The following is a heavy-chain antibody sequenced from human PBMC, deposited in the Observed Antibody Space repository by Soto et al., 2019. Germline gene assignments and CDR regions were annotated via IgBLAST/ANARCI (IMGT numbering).Heavy chain of an antibody. CDR3: ARDQSITMVRGVMGWFDP. V-gene: IGHV4-30-4*01. CDR2: IYYSGST. D-gene: IGHD3-10*01. Sequence: QVQLQESGPGLVKPSQTLSLTCTVSGGSISSGDYYWSWIRQPPGKGLEWIGYIYYSGSTYYNPSLKSRVTISADTSKNQLSLKLSSVTDADTAVYYCARDQSITMVRGVMGWFDPWGQGTLVTVSS. J-gene: IGHJ5*02. CDR1: GGSISSGDYY.